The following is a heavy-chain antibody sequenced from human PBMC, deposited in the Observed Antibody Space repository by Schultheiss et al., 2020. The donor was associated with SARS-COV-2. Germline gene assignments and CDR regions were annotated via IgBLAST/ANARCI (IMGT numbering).Heavy chain of an antibody. Sequence: ASVKVSCKASGYTFTSYAMHWVRQAPGQRLEWMGWINAGNGNTKYSQKFQGRVTITRDTSASTAYMELSSLRSEDTAVYYCARGVVVPGAFGESWFDPWGQGTLVTVSS. D-gene: IGHD2-2*01. V-gene: IGHV1-3*01. CDR2: INAGNGNT. J-gene: IGHJ5*02. CDR3: ARGVVVPGAFGESWFDP. CDR1: GYTFTSYA.